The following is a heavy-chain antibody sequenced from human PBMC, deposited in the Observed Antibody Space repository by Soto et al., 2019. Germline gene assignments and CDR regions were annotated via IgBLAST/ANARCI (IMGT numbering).Heavy chain of an antibody. Sequence: QINLKESGPTRVKPTQTLTLTCTFSGFSLSDDGMGVGWIRQPPGKALEWLGNIYWDDDTRYNPSLGGRLTISKDTSKNHVVLILTNIDPVDTATYYCAHTDYHMEHGRLPLDNWGQGTAVTVSS. V-gene: IGHV2-5*02. D-gene: IGHD3-9*01. CDR3: AHTDYHMEHGRLPLDN. CDR1: GFSLSDDGMG. J-gene: IGHJ3*02. CDR2: IYWDDDT.